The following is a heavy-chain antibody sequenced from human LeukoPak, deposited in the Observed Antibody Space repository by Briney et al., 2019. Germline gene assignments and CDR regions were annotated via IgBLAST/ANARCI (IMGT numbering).Heavy chain of an antibody. D-gene: IGHD3-10*01. CDR3: AKDSRGSGSRYYGMDV. Sequence: PGTSVRLSCVASGFSFVDYVMHWVRQAPGKGLDGVSWISWNSGSIGYADSVQGRFPTSSDNAKNSLFLQMPSLRAEDTALYSCAKDSRGSGSRYYGMDVCSQGTTVTVSS. J-gene: IGHJ6*02. V-gene: IGHV3-9*01. CDR2: ISWNSGSI. CDR1: GFSFVDYV.